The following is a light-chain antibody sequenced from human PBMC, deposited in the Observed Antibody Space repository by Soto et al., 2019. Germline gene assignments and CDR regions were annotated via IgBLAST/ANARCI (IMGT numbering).Light chain of an antibody. J-gene: IGKJ1*01. Sequence: ERVSTQSPRTLSLSPGERATLSCRASQSVSSSYLAWYQQKPGQAPRLLIYGASSRATGIPDRFSGSGSGTDFTLTISRLEPEDFAVYYCQQYGSSPRTFGQGTKVDIK. CDR3: QQYGSSPRT. CDR2: GAS. V-gene: IGKV3-20*01. CDR1: QSVSSSY.